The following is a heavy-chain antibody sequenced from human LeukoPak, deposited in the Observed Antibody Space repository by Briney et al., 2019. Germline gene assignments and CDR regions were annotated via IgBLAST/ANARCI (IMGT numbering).Heavy chain of an antibody. Sequence: SETLSLTCTVSGGSISSYYRSWIRQPPGKGLEWIGYIYYSGSTNYNPSLKSRVTISVDTSKNQFSLKLSSVTAADTAVYYCARLIAAAGNWSDPWGQGTLVTVSS. CDR1: GGSISSYY. V-gene: IGHV4-59*12. J-gene: IGHJ5*02. CDR3: ARLIAAAGNWSDP. CDR2: IYYSGST. D-gene: IGHD6-13*01.